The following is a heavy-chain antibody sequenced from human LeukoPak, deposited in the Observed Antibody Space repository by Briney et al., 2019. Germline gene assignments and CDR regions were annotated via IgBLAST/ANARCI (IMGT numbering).Heavy chain of an antibody. CDR1: GFTFRSYA. J-gene: IGHJ4*02. V-gene: IGHV3-23*01. CDR3: ASSCGTVCPFDY. CDR2: ITDTGGDT. Sequence: GVSLRLSCAASGFTFRSYAMSWVRQAPGQGLEWVSAITDTGGDTGYADAVTGRFTISRDNSKNTLYLQMNSLRAEDTAVYYCASSCGTVCPFDYWGQGTLVTVSS. D-gene: IGHD1-1*01.